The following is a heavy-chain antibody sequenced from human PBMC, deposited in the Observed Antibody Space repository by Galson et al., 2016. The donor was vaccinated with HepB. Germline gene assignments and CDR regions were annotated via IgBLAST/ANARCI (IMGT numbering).Heavy chain of an antibody. CDR2: IGTAGDT. CDR3: TRAVYSSSWLLYYGMDV. V-gene: IGHV3-13*01. D-gene: IGHD6-13*01. Sequence: SLRLSCAASGFPFSSYDMHWVRQSTGKGLEWVSGIGTAGDTFYAGSVKGRFNISRDNAKNTLYLQLNSLRGEDTAVYYCTRAVYSSSWLLYYGMDVWGQGTTVTVSS. CDR1: GFPFSSYD. J-gene: IGHJ6*02.